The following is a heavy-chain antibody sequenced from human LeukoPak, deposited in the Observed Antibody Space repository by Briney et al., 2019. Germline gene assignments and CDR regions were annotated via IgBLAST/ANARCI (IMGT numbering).Heavy chain of an antibody. CDR3: AKDIVVVVAANWFDP. D-gene: IGHD2-15*01. J-gene: IGHJ5*02. V-gene: IGHV3-23*01. Sequence: GGSLRLSCAASGFTFSSYAMSWVRQAPGKGLEWVSAISGSGGSTYYADSVKGRFTISRDNSKNTLYLQMSSLRAEDTAVHYCAKDIVVVVAANWFDPWGQGTLVTVSS. CDR1: GFTFSSYA. CDR2: ISGSGGST.